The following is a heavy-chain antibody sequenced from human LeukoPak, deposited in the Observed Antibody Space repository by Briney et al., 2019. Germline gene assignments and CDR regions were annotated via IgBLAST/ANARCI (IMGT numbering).Heavy chain of an antibody. CDR2: INAGNGDT. Sequence: ASVKVSCKASGYTFTSYAMHWVRRAPGQRLEWMGWINAGNGDTKYSRKFQGRVTIARVTSASTAYMELSSLRSEDTAVYYCARDRGGTGDFDYWGQGTLVTVSS. CDR1: GYTFTSYA. D-gene: IGHD1-1*01. V-gene: IGHV1-3*01. J-gene: IGHJ4*02. CDR3: ARDRGGTGDFDY.